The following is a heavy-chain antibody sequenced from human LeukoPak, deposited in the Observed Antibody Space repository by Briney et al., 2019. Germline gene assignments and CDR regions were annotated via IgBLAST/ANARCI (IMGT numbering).Heavy chain of an antibody. CDR2: IYYRGST. CDR1: GGSISSYY. J-gene: IGHJ2*01. CDR3: ARDQWELRYFDL. V-gene: IGHV4-59*12. Sequence: SETLSLTCTVSGGSISSYYWSWIRQPPGKRLEWIGYIYYRGSTNHNPSLKSRVTISADRSKNQFSLKLSSVTAADTAVYYCARDQWELRYFDLWGRGTLVTVSS. D-gene: IGHD1-26*01.